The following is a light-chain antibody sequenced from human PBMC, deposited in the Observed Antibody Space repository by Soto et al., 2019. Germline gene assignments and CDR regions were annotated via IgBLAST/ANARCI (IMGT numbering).Light chain of an antibody. CDR2: SNI. CDR1: NAHIGSNS. J-gene: IGLJ1*01. CDR3: AAWDESLNGFYV. V-gene: IGLV1-44*01. Sequence: QSVLTQSPSASGTPGQRVTISCSGSNAHIGSNSVNRYQHRRATAPKLLIYSNIHRPSGVPHRNSGYKAGTAASLAISGLQSEDEADYYCAAWDESLNGFYVFGTGTKVTVL.